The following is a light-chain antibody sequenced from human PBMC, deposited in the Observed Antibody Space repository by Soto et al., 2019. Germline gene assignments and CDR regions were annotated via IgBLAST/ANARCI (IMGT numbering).Light chain of an antibody. J-gene: IGLJ3*02. CDR2: EVS. Sequence: QSALTQPASVSGSPGQSITISCTGTSSDVDVYNYFSWYQHHPGQAPKVVIYEVSNRPSGVYNRFSASKSGTTASLTISGLQAEDESDYYCSSYTAINTWVFGGGTKLTVL. V-gene: IGLV2-14*01. CDR3: SSYTAINTWV. CDR1: SSDVDVYNY.